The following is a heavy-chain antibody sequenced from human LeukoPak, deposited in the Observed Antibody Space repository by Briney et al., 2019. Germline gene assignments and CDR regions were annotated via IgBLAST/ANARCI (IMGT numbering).Heavy chain of an antibody. D-gene: IGHD1-20*01. CDR3: ARVGNWNDRGMGFDP. Sequence: PSETLSLTCTVSGGSISSGDYYWSWIRQPPGKGLEWIGYIYYSGSTYYNPSLRSRVTISVDTSKNQFSLKLSSVTAADTAVYYCARVGNWNDRGMGFDPWGQGTLVTVSS. V-gene: IGHV4-30-4*08. CDR1: GGSISSGDYY. J-gene: IGHJ5*02. CDR2: IYYSGST.